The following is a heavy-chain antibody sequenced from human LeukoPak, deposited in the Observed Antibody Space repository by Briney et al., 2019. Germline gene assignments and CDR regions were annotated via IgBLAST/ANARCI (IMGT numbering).Heavy chain of an antibody. CDR2: INPSSGST. D-gene: IGHD3-10*01. Sequence: ASVKVSCKASGYTFTSYYMHWVRQAPGQGLEWMGIINPSSGSTSYAQKLQGRVTMTTDTSTSTAYMELRSLRSDDTAVYYCATPRGGYYGSGSYFTYYFDYWGQGTLVTVSS. CDR1: GYTFTSYY. CDR3: ATPRGGYYGSGSYFTYYFDY. V-gene: IGHV1-46*01. J-gene: IGHJ4*02.